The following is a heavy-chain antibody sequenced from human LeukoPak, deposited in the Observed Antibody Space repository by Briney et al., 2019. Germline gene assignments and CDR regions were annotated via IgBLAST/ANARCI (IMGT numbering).Heavy chain of an antibody. V-gene: IGHV1-46*04. CDR1: GDTLTSYY. CDR2: INPSGVNT. Sequence: ASVNVSCKASGDTLTSYYMHWVRQAPGQGLEWMGIINPSGVNTNYAQKLQGRVTMTRDTSTSTVYMELSSLRSEDTAVYYCARDQSQGGFYYLNFDYWGQGTLVTVSS. CDR3: ARDQSQGGFYYLNFDY. D-gene: IGHD3-22*01. J-gene: IGHJ4*02.